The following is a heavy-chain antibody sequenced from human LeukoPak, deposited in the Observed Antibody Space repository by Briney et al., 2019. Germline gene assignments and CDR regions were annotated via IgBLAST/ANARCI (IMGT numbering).Heavy chain of an antibody. CDR1: GCTFSSYG. CDR3: AKSFESDYYDSSGYSDY. V-gene: IGHV3-30*18. J-gene: IGHJ4*02. Sequence: PGGSLRLSCAASGCTFSSYGMHWVRQAPGKGLEGVAVISYDGSNKYYADSVKGRFTISRDNSKNTLYLQMNSLTAEDTAVYYCAKSFESDYYDSSGYSDYWGQGTLVTVSS. CDR2: ISYDGSNK. D-gene: IGHD3-22*01.